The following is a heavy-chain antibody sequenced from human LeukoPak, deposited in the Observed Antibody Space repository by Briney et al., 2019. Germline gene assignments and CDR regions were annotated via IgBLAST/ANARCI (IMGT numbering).Heavy chain of an antibody. V-gene: IGHV3-33*06. CDR2: IWYDGSNK. Sequence: GGSLRLSCAASGFTFSSYGMDWVRQAQGKGLEWVAVIWYDGSNKYYADSVTGRFTISRDNSKNTLYLQMNSLRAEDTAVYYCAKERRLRHDAFDIWGQGTMVTVSS. J-gene: IGHJ3*02. D-gene: IGHD5-12*01. CDR1: GFTFSSYG. CDR3: AKERRLRHDAFDI.